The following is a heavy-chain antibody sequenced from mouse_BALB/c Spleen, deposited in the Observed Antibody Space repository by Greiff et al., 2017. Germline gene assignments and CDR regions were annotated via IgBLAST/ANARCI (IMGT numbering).Heavy chain of an antibody. D-gene: IGHD2-1*01. CDR3: ARQPPGKGLPYWCFDV. CDR1: GFTFSSYG. Sequence: DVHLVESGGDLVKPGGSLKLSCAASGFTFSSYGMSWVRQTQDKRLEWVATISSGGSYTYYPDSVKGRFTISRDNAKNTLYLQMSSLKSEDTAMYYCARQPPGKGLPYWCFDVWGAGTTVTVSS. CDR2: ISSGGSYT. J-gene: IGHJ1*01. V-gene: IGHV5-6*01.